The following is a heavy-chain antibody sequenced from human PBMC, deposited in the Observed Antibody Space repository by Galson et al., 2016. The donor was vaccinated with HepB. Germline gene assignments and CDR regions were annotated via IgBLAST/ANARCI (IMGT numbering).Heavy chain of an antibody. Sequence: SVKVSCKASGGTFSSHTISWVRQAPGQGLEWMGGIIPIFGTANYAQKFQGRFTISRDNAKNSVYLQMNNLRSEDTAVYYCATSSATWGPGTLVTVSS. V-gene: IGHV1-69*05. J-gene: IGHJ1*01. D-gene: IGHD2-15*01. CDR2: IIPIFGTA. CDR3: ATSSAT. CDR1: GGTFSSHT.